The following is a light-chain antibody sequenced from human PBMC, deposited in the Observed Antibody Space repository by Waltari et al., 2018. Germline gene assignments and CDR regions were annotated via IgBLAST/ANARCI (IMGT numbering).Light chain of an antibody. J-gene: IGKJ4*01. CDR1: QDINNY. Sequence: DIQMTQSPSSLSASVGVRVTITCQASQDINNYLNWYQQKPGKAPNLLIYDASNLETGVTSRFSGSGSGTYFTFTISSLQPEDIATFYCQQYEDLPFTFGGGTKVDIK. V-gene: IGKV1-33*01. CDR3: QQYEDLPFT. CDR2: DAS.